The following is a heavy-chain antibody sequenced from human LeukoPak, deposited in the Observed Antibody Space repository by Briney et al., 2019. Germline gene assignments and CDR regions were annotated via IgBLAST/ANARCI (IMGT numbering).Heavy chain of an antibody. Sequence: SETLSLTCTVSGGSISRYYWSWIRQPPGKGLEWVGDIYYSGSTNYNPSLKSRVTRSVDTSKNQFSLKLSSVTAADTAVYYCAREGGLRYYDSSGYYYDYWGQGTLVTVSS. V-gene: IGHV4-59*01. J-gene: IGHJ4*02. CDR2: IYYSGST. D-gene: IGHD3-22*01. CDR1: GGSISRYY. CDR3: AREGGLRYYDSSGYYYDY.